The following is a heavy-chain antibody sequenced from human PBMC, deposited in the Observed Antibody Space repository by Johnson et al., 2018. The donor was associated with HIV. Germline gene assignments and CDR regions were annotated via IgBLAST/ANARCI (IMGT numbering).Heavy chain of an antibody. V-gene: IGHV3-11*04. Sequence: VQLVESGGGVVRPGGSLRLSCSASGFTFSAYYMSWIRQAPGKGLEWVSYISSSGSTIYYADSVKGRFTISRDNSKNTLYLQMNSLRAEDTAVYYCAKAQAFRGAFDIWGQGTMVIVSS. CDR3: AKAQAFRGAFDI. CDR2: ISSSGSTI. CDR1: GFTFSAYY. D-gene: IGHD2/OR15-2a*01. J-gene: IGHJ3*02.